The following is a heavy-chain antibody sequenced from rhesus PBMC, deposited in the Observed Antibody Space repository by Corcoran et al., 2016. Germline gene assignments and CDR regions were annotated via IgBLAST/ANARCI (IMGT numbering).Heavy chain of an antibody. D-gene: IGHD4-23*01. CDR2: FSGSGGST. J-gene: IGHJ2*01. CDR1: GGSISSNY. Sequence: QLQLQESGPGLVKPSETLSLTCAVSGGSISSNYWSWIRQPPGKGLEWIGRFSGSGGSTDYNPSLKSRVSISTDTSKNQFSLKLSSVTAADTAVYYCARDTVTTLLYWYFDLWGPGTPITISS. CDR3: ARDTVTTLLYWYFDL. V-gene: IGHV4-173*01.